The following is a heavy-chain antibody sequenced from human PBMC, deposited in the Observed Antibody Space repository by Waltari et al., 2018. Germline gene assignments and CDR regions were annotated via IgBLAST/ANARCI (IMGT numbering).Heavy chain of an antibody. CDR3: AKVDSSGWYPADY. D-gene: IGHD6-19*01. Sequence: EVQLVESGGGLVQPGGSLRLSCAASGFTFSSYAMSWVRQAPGKGLEWVSAIRGGCGSTYYADSVKGRFTISRDNSKNTLYLQMNSLRAEDTAVYYCAKVDSSGWYPADYWGQGTLVTVSS. V-gene: IGHV3-23*04. CDR1: GFTFSSYA. CDR2: IRGGCGST. J-gene: IGHJ4*02.